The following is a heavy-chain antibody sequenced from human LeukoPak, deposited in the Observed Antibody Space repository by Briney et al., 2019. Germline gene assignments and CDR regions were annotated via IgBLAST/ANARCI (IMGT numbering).Heavy chain of an antibody. D-gene: IGHD3-22*01. CDR1: GGSFSGYY. Sequence: LSLTCAVYGGSFSGYYWSWIRQAPGKGLEWVSYISSGGSSIYYADSVKGRFTISRDNAKNSLYLQMNSLRAEDTAVYYCAREPYYDSSGYCLDYWGQGTLVTVSS. J-gene: IGHJ4*02. V-gene: IGHV3-11*01. CDR3: AREPYYDSSGYCLDY. CDR2: ISSGGSSI.